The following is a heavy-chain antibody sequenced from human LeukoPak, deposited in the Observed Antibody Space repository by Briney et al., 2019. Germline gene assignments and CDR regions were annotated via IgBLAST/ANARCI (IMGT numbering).Heavy chain of an antibody. J-gene: IGHJ1*01. V-gene: IGHV3-66*01. D-gene: IGHD3-22*01. Sequence: GGSLRFSFAAPGFTTISDYMSWVRQAPGKGLEWASVIYSNGRTYYADSVKGRFTISRDNFKNTLYLQMNRLRAEDTAVYYCARDLYYYDTSGYYGTEYFQRWGQGTLVTVSS. CDR3: ARDLYYYDTSGYYGTEYFQR. CDR2: IYSNGRT. CDR1: GFTTISDY.